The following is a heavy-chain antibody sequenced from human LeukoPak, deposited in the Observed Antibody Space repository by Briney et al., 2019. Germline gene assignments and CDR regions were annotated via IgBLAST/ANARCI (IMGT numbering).Heavy chain of an antibody. CDR3: AGGHGPFTRSNYYMDA. D-gene: IGHD3-16*01. V-gene: IGHV4-59*12. CDR2: VSYRGHT. Sequence: SETLSLTCSVSGGSISPYYWSWIRQPPGKGLEWIGYVSYRGHTNYNPSLESRVTISLDTSKNQFSLKLSSVTAAATAVYYFAGGHGPFTRSNYYMDAGGKGTTVP. CDR1: GGSISPYY. J-gene: IGHJ6*03.